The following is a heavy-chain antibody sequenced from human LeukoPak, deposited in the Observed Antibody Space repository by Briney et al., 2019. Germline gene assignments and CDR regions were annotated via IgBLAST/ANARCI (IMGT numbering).Heavy chain of an antibody. V-gene: IGHV1-2*02. CDR1: GYTFTGYY. D-gene: IGHD3-22*01. Sequence: ASVKVSCKASGYTFTGYYMHWVRQAPGQGLEWMGWINPNSGGTNYAQKFQGRVTMTRDTSIGTAYMELSRLRSDDTAVYYCARVYYYDSSGYYYAYWGQGTLVTVSS. CDR2: INPNSGGT. J-gene: IGHJ4*02. CDR3: ARVYYYDSSGYYYAY.